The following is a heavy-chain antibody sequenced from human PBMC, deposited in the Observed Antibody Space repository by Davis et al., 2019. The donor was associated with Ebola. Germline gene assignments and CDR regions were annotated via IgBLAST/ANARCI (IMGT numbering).Heavy chain of an antibody. V-gene: IGHV1-69*13. J-gene: IGHJ6*04. Sequence: SVKVSCKASGGTFSSYAISWVRQAPGQGLEWMGGIIPIFGTANYAQKFQGRVTITADESTSTAYMELSSLRSEDTAVYYCARAYSSGWYRYYYGMDVWGKGTTVTVSS. CDR3: ARAYSSGWYRYYYGMDV. CDR2: IIPIFGTA. D-gene: IGHD6-19*01. CDR1: GGTFSSYA.